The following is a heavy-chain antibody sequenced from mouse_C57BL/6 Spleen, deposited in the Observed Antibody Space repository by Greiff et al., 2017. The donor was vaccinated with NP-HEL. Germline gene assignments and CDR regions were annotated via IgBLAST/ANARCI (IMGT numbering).Heavy chain of an antibody. CDR1: GYTFTSYW. J-gene: IGHJ4*01. Sequence: QVQLKQPGAELVKPGASVKVSCKASGYTFTSYWMHWVKQRPGQGLEWIGRIHPSDSDTNYNQKFKGKATLTVDKSSSTAYMQLSSLTSEDSAVYYCAIYHRDGYLYAMDYWGQGTSVTVSS. D-gene: IGHD2-3*01. CDR3: AIYHRDGYLYAMDY. CDR2: IHPSDSDT. V-gene: IGHV1-74*01.